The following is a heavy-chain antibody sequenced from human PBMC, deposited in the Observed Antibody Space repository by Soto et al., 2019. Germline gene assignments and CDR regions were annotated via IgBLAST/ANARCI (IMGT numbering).Heavy chain of an antibody. D-gene: IGHD1-26*01. CDR3: ARGPRGWELLPFYYYGMDV. CDR1: GGTFSSYA. Sequence: EASVKVSCKASGGTFSSYAISWVRQAPGQGLEWMGGIIPIFGTANYAQKFQGRVTITADESTSTAYMELSSLRSEGTAVYYCARGPRGWELLPFYYYGMDVWGQGTTVTVSS. CDR2: IIPIFGTA. J-gene: IGHJ6*02. V-gene: IGHV1-69*13.